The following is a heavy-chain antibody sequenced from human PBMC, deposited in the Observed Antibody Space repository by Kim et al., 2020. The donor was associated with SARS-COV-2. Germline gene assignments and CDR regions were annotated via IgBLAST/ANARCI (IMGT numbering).Heavy chain of an antibody. V-gene: IGHV1-46*01. CDR3: ARGPSGSYFFDY. Sequence: SYAQKFQGRVTMTRDTSTSTVYMELSSLRSEDTAVYYCARGPSGSYFFDYWGQGTLVTVSS. D-gene: IGHD1-26*01. J-gene: IGHJ4*02.